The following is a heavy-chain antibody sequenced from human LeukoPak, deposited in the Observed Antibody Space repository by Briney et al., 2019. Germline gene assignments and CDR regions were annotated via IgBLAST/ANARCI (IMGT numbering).Heavy chain of an antibody. V-gene: IGHV4-38-2*01. CDR1: SYSISSGYY. CDR2: IYHSGST. CDR3: ARHRAEKPYYMDV. Sequence: SETLSLTCAVSSYSISSGYYWGWIRQPPGKGLEWIGSIYHSGSTYYNPSLKSRVTISVDTSKNQFSLKLSSVTAADTAVYYCARHRAEKPYYMDVWGKGTTVTVSS. D-gene: IGHD5-24*01. J-gene: IGHJ6*03.